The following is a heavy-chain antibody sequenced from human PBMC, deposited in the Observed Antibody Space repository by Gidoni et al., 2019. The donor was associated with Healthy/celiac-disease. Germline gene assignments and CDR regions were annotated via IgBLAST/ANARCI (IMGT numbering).Heavy chain of an antibody. CDR2: IYSSGST. V-gene: IGHV4-4*07. J-gene: IGHJ4*02. D-gene: IGHD6-19*01. CDR3: ARDLNKRGGWNY. Sequence: QVQLQESGPGLVKPSETLSLTCTSFVGSISSYYWSWIRQPAGKGLAWIGRIYSSGSTNYNPSLKSRVTMSVDTSKNQFSLKMIFVTAADTAVYYCARDLNKRGGWNYWGQGTLVTVSS. CDR1: VGSISSYY.